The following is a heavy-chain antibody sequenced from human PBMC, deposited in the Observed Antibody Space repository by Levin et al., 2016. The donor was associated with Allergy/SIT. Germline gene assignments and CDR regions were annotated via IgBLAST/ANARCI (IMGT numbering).Heavy chain of an antibody. V-gene: IGHV1-69*06. CDR3: ARKASGYRNKDYFDY. Sequence: WVRQAPGQGLEWMGGIIPIFGTANYAQKFQGRVTITADKSTSTAYMELSSLRSEDTAVYYCARKASGYRNKDYFDYWGQGTLVTVSS. J-gene: IGHJ4*02. CDR2: IIPIFGTA. D-gene: IGHD5-12*01.